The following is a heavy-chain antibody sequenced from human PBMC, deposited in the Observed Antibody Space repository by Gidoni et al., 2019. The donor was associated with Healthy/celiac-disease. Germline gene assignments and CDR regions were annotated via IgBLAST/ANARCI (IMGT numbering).Heavy chain of an antibody. Sequence: QVQLVQSGAEVKKPGSSVKVSCKASGGTFSSYSISWVRQAPGQGLEWMGRIIPILGTANYAQKFQGRVTISADKSTSTVYMELSSLRSEDTAVHYCARTVKYYYGSGSTYDYYGMDVWGQGTTVTVSS. CDR2: IIPILGTA. V-gene: IGHV1-69*08. CDR3: ARTVKYYYGSGSTYDYYGMDV. J-gene: IGHJ6*02. D-gene: IGHD3-10*01. CDR1: GGTFSSYS.